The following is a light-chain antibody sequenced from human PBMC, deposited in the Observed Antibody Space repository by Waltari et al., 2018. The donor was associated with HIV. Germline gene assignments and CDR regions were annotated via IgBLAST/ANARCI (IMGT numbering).Light chain of an antibody. CDR3: QSYDSSLSGSI. CDR2: ANT. Sequence: QSVLPQPPSVSGAPGQRVTIPCTGTRSKHGANYAFQRYQQLPGTAPKLLIYANTNRPSGVPDRFSGSKSGTSVSLAITGLQAEDEADYYCQSYDSSLSGSIFGGGTKLTVL. V-gene: IGLV1-40*01. CDR1: RSKHGANYA. J-gene: IGLJ2*01.